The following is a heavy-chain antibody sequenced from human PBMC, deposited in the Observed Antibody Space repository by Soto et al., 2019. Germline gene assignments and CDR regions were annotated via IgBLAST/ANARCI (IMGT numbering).Heavy chain of an antibody. CDR3: ARGHYARDY. J-gene: IGHJ4*02. Sequence: EVHLVESGGGLVQPGGSLRLSCAASEFTFSQHWMSWVRQALGKGLEWVADIKPDGSEKYYVDSVKGRFTISRDNAKNSVYLQMNSLRAEDTAVYYCARGHYARDYWGQGTMVTVSS. CDR2: IKPDGSEK. V-gene: IGHV3-7*01. CDR1: EFTFSQHW. D-gene: IGHD4-17*01.